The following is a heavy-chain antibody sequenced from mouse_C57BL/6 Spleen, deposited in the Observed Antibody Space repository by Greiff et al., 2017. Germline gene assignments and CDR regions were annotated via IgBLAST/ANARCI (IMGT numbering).Heavy chain of an antibody. CDR2: IYPGSGNS. Sequence: QVQLQQSGAELVRPGASVKLSCKASGYTFTDYYINWVKQRPGQGLEWIARIYPGSGNSYYNEKFKGKATLTAEKSSSTAYMQLSSLTSEDSAVYFCSINWDVEDFDYWGQGTTLTVSS. J-gene: IGHJ2*01. V-gene: IGHV1-76*01. CDR3: SINWDVEDFDY. CDR1: GYTFTDYY. D-gene: IGHD4-1*02.